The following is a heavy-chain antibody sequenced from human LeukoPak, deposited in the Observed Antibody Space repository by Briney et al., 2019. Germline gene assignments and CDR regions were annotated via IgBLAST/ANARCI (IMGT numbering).Heavy chain of an antibody. CDR3: ARDRLIAAAETIGWFDS. D-gene: IGHD6-13*01. CDR2: LIPVLGTA. V-gene: IGHV1-69*04. J-gene: IGHJ5*01. Sequence: SVKVSCKASGGTFGSSAISWVRQAPGQGLEWMGRLIPVLGTAKYAQRFQGRVTIIADRSTSTAYMELSSLTSEDTAIYYCARDRLIAAAETIGWFDSWGQGTLVTVSS. CDR1: GGTFGSSA.